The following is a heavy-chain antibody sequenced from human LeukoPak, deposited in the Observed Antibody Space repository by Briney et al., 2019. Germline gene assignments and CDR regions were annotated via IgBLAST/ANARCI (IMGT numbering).Heavy chain of an antibody. D-gene: IGHD3-10*01. CDR2: INHSGST. V-gene: IGHV4-34*01. CDR3: EREKTFTYYYGSGSYRAFDY. J-gene: IGHJ4*02. Sequence: SETLSLTCAVYGGSFSGYYWSWIRQPPGKGLEWIGEINHSGSTNYNPSLKSRVTISVDTSKNQFSLKLSSVTAADTAVYYCEREKTFTYYYGSGSYRAFDYWGQGTLVTVSS. CDR1: GGSFSGYY.